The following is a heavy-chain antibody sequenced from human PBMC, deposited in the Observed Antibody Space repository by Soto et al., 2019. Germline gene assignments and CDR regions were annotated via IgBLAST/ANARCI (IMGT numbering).Heavy chain of an antibody. CDR1: GFTFTRYS. CDR3: ARDRGYDAHDYYYNAMDV. J-gene: IGHJ6*02. D-gene: IGHD2-15*01. Sequence: PGGSLRLSCAASGFTFTRYSMNWVRQAPGKGLEWVSSISSTTNYIYYGDSMKGRFTISRDNAKNSLYLQMNSLRAEDTAVYYCARDRGYDAHDYYYNAMDVWGQGTMVTVSS. V-gene: IGHV3-21*01. CDR2: ISSTTNYI.